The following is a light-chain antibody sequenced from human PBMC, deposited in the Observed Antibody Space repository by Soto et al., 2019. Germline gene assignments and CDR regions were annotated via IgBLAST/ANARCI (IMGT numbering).Light chain of an antibody. CDR3: GTWASSLSAVV. J-gene: IGLJ2*01. Sequence: QSVLTQPPSVSAAPGQKVTISCSGSSSNIGNNDVSWYQQLPGAAPKLLIYDNNKRPSGIPDRFSGSKSGTSATLGITGLQTGDEADYYCGTWASSLSAVVFGGGTKLTVL. CDR2: DNN. CDR1: SSNIGNND. V-gene: IGLV1-51*01.